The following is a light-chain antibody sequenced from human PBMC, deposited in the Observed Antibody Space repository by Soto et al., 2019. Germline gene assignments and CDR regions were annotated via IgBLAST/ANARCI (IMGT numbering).Light chain of an antibody. CDR3: QLYGTSPKP. J-gene: IGKJ1*01. Sequence: EIVLTQSPGTLSWSSGERATLSCGASQTVSSNYLAWYQQKHGQAPRLFIYAASTRATGIPDRFSGSGYGTDFNLSISRLETEDFAVYYCQLYGTSPKPFGQGTKVDIK. CDR1: QTVSSNY. V-gene: IGKV3-20*01. CDR2: AAS.